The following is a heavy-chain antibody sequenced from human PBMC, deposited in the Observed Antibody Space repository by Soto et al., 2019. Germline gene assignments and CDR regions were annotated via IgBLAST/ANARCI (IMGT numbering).Heavy chain of an antibody. J-gene: IGHJ6*02. CDR2: IYSGGST. V-gene: IGHV3-66*01. D-gene: IGHD3-10*01. CDR1: GFTVSSNY. CDR3: ARDRGTVYGMDV. Sequence: EVQLGESGGGLVQRGGSLRLSCSASGFTVSSNYMSWVRQAPGKGLEWVSVIYSGGSTYYADSVKGRFTISRDNSKNTLYLQMNSLRAEDTAVYYCARDRGTVYGMDVWGQGTTVTVSS.